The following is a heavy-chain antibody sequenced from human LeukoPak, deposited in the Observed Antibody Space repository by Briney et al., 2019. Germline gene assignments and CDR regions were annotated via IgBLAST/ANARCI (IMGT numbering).Heavy chain of an antibody. Sequence: ASVKVSCKASGYTFTSYAMHWVRQAPGQRLEWMGWINAGNGNTKYSQKFQGRVTITRDTSASTAYMELSSLRSEDTAVYYCARVGLGGYDSSEDFDYWGQGTLVTVSS. V-gene: IGHV1-3*01. CDR1: GYTFTSYA. J-gene: IGHJ4*02. D-gene: IGHD3-22*01. CDR3: ARVGLGGYDSSEDFDY. CDR2: INAGNGNT.